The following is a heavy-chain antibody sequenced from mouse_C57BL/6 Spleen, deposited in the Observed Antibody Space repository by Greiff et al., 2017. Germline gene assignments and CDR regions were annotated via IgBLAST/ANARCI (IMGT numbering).Heavy chain of an antibody. V-gene: IGHV1-15*01. CDR2: IDPETGGT. D-gene: IGHD1-2*01. Sequence: VQLQPSWAELVRPGASVTLSCKASGYTFTDYEMHWVKQTPVHGLEWIGAIDPETGGTAYNQKFKGKAILTADKSSSTAYMELRSLTSEDSAFYYCTRSNGPFAYWGQGTLVTVSA. CDR1: GYTFTDYE. CDR3: TRSNGPFAY. J-gene: IGHJ3*01.